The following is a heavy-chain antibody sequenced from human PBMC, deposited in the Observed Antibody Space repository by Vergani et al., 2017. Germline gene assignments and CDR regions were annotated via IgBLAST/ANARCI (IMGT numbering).Heavy chain of an antibody. Sequence: QVQLVESGGGVVQPGRSLRLSCAASGFTFSSYAMHWVRQAPGKGLEWVAVISYDGSNKYYADSVEGRFTISRDNSKNTLYLLMNSLRAEDTAVYYCARDLEARADSSDYPSGWGQGTLVTVAS. CDR2: ISYDGSNK. V-gene: IGHV3-30-3*01. CDR1: GFTFSSYA. CDR3: ARDLEARADSSDYPSG. D-gene: IGHD3-22*01. J-gene: IGHJ4*02.